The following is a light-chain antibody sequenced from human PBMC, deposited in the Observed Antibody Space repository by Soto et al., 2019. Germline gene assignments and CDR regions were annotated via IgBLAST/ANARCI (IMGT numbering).Light chain of an antibody. CDR2: QTS. CDR1: QYINTR. V-gene: IGKV3-11*01. J-gene: IGKJ1*01. Sequence: EIVLTQSPATLSSXPXXXXXLXXMASQYINTRLAWYQHRPGQAPRLLIYQTSIRAAGIPARFSASGSGTDFTLTISDVQPEDFALYYCHQRQSWPRTFGQGTNVDI. CDR3: HQRQSWPRT.